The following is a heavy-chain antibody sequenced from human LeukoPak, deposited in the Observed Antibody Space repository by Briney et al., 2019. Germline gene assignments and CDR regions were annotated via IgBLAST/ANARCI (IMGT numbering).Heavy chain of an antibody. CDR1: GGTFSSYA. Sequence: SVKVSCKASGGTFSSYAINWVRQAPGQGLEWMGGIIPIFGTANYAQNFQGRVTITTDESTSTAYMELSSLRSEDTAVYYCARSRGLPGPADYWGQGTLVTVSS. V-gene: IGHV1-69*05. CDR3: ARSRGLPGPADY. CDR2: IIPIFGTA. J-gene: IGHJ4*02. D-gene: IGHD2-2*01.